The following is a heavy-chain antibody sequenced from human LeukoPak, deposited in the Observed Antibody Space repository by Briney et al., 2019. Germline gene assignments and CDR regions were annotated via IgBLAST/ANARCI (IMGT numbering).Heavy chain of an antibody. Sequence: SETLSLTCTVSGGSISNYYWNWIRQFPGKGLEWIGYISHSGSTNYSPSLKSRVTISVDTSKNQFSLKLSSVTAADTAVYYCASDYCSGGSCYSDYAFDIWGQGTMVTVSS. V-gene: IGHV4-59*01. CDR2: ISHSGST. CDR1: GGSISNYY. D-gene: IGHD2-15*01. CDR3: ASDYCSGGSCYSDYAFDI. J-gene: IGHJ3*02.